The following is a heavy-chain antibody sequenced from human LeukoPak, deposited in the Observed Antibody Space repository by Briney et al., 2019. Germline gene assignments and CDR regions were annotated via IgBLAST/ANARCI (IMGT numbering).Heavy chain of an antibody. CDR1: GFILNNYG. CDR3: AKGSSGYFVDL. CDR2: ISNDGGGT. J-gene: IGHJ5*02. Sequence: GGSLRLSCAASGFILNNYGLIWVRQAPGKGLEWVSAISNDGGGTNYADFVKGRFTISRDNSKNTLFLQMYSLRAEDTALYYCAKGSSGYFVDLWGQGTLVTVSS. D-gene: IGHD3-22*01. V-gene: IGHV3-23*01.